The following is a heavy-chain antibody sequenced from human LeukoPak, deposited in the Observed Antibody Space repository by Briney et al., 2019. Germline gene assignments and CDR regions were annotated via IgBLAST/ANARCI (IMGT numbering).Heavy chain of an antibody. CDR1: GYTFTSYA. CDR2: INAGNGNT. V-gene: IGHV1-3*01. J-gene: IGHJ6*02. D-gene: IGHD6-19*01. Sequence: HRASVKVSCKASGYTFTSYAMHWVRQAPGQRLEWMGWINAGNGNTKYSQKFQGRVTITADESTSTAYMELSSLRSEDTAVYYCAIAVAGNGYYYYGMDVWGQGTTVTVSS. CDR3: AIAVAGNGYYYYGMDV.